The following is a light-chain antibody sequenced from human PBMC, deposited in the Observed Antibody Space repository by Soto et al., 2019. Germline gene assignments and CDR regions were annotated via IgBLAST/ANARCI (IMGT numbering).Light chain of an antibody. CDR2: VAS. V-gene: IGKV1-27*01. Sequence: DIQMTQSPSSLSATVADRVTITCRASQGISNYLAWYQQQPGKVPKLLIYVASTLQSGVPSRFSGSGSGTDFTLTISSLQPEDVATYYCQRYNSAPWTFGQGTKVEIK. J-gene: IGKJ1*01. CDR1: QGISNY. CDR3: QRYNSAPWT.